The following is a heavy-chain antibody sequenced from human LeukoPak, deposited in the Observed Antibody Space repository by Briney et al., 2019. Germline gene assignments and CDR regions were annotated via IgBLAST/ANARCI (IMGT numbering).Heavy chain of an antibody. CDR1: GFTFSSYS. V-gene: IGHV3-21*01. CDR2: ISSSSSYI. J-gene: IGHJ4*02. D-gene: IGHD1-26*01. Sequence: PGGSLRLSCAASGFTFSSYSMNWVRQAPGKGLEWVSSISSSSSYIYYADSVKGRFTISRDNAKNSLYLQMNSLRAEDTAVYYCARDLVGATTGGDYWGQGTLVTVSS. CDR3: ARDLVGATTGGDY.